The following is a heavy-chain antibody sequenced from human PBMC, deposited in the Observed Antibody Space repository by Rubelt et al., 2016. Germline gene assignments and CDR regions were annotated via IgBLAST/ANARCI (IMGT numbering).Heavy chain of an antibody. CDR2: ISGSGGST. Sequence: SRGGLVQPGGSLRVSCAASGFTFSRYAMNWVRQAPGKGLEWVAAISGSGGSTFYADSVKGRFTISRDNSKNTLYLQMNSLRAEDTAVYYCAKRSAAGTYYFDYWGQGTVVTVSS. CDR3: AKRSAAGTYYFDY. CDR1: GFTFSRYA. V-gene: IGHV3-23*01. J-gene: IGHJ4*02. D-gene: IGHD2-15*01.